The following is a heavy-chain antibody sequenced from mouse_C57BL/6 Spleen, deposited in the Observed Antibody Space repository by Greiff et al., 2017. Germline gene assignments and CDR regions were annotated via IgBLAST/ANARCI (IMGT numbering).Heavy chain of an antibody. D-gene: IGHD3-2*02. J-gene: IGHJ3*01. Sequence: EVKLEESGGGLVKPGGSLKLSCAASGFTFSSYTMSWVRQTPEKRLEWVATISGGGGNTYYPDSVKGRFTISRDNAKNTLYLQMSSLRSEDTALYYCARLDSAVYWFAYWGQWTLVSVSA. CDR2: ISGGGGNT. CDR3: ARLDSAVYWFAY. V-gene: IGHV5-9*01. CDR1: GFTFSSYT.